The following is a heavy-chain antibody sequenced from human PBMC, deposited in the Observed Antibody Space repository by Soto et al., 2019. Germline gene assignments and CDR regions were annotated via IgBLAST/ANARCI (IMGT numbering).Heavy chain of an antibody. D-gene: IGHD3-3*01. Sequence: SETLSLTCTVSGGSISSYYWSWIRQPPGKGLEWIGYIYYSGSTNYNPSLKSRVTISVDTSKNQFSLKLSSVTAADTAVYYCARDARLPYYDFWSGYDDYYHYGMDVWGQGTTVTVS. CDR2: IYYSGST. V-gene: IGHV4-59*01. J-gene: IGHJ6*02. CDR1: GGSISSYY. CDR3: ARDARLPYYDFWSGYDDYYHYGMDV.